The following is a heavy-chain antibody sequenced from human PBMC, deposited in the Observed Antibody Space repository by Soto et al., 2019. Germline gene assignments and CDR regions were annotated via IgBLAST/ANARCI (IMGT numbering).Heavy chain of an antibody. J-gene: IGHJ3*02. V-gene: IGHV1-18*01. CDR1: GYTFTSYG. CDR3: ASEAGASGKGPSFDI. CDR2: ISAHNGNT. D-gene: IGHD1-26*01. Sequence: QVQLVQSGAEVKKPGASVKVSCKASGYTFTSYGINWVRQAPGQGLEWMGWISAHNGNTDYAQKLQGRVTVTTDTSTSTAYMELRSLRSDDTAIYYCASEAGASGKGPSFDIWGQGTMVTVSS.